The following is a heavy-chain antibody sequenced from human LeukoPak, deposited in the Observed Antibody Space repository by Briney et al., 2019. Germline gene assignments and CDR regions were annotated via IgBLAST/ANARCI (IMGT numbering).Heavy chain of an antibody. CDR2: IYHSGST. CDR3: VRHAATRHNYGMDA. V-gene: IGHV4-59*08. Sequence: SETLSLTCTVSGGSISYYYWSWIRQPPGKGLEWIGHIYHSGSTNYNPSFKSRVTISVDTSKNHFSLYLSSVTAADTAVYYCVRHAATRHNYGMDAWGKGTTVTVSS. J-gene: IGHJ6*04. CDR1: GGSISYYY. D-gene: IGHD6-13*01.